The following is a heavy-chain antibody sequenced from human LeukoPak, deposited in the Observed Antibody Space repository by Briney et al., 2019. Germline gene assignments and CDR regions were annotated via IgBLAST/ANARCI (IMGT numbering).Heavy chain of an antibody. V-gene: IGHV5-51*01. D-gene: IGHD5-18*01. CDR2: IYPGDSDT. Sequence: GESLKISCKGSGYSFTSYWIGWVRQLPGKGLEWMGIIYPGDSDTRYSPSFQGQVTISADKSISTAYLQWSSLKASDTAMYYCARQVDTAMVTFDYWGQGTLVTVSS. CDR3: ARQVDTAMVTFDY. J-gene: IGHJ4*02. CDR1: GYSFTSYW.